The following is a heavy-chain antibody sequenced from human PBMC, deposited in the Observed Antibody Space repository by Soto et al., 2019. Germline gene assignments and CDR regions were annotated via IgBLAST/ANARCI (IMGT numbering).Heavy chain of an antibody. D-gene: IGHD6-13*01. J-gene: IGHJ4*02. V-gene: IGHV4-4*02. Sequence: QVQLQESGPGLVKPSGTLSLTCTVSGGSISSSNWWSWVRQPPGKGLEWIGEIYHSGSTNYNPSLKSPVTMAVDKSKNQFSLKLSSVTAADTAVYYCARAAMGGSSWPFDYWGQGTLVTVSA. CDR1: GGSISSSNW. CDR3: ARAAMGGSSWPFDY. CDR2: IYHSGST.